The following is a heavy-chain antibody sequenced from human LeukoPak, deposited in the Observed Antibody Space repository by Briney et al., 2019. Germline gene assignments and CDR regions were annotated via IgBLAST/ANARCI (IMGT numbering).Heavy chain of an antibody. CDR2: INHSGST. CDR3: ARVSVAGTFAFDV. Sequence: SGTLSLTCAVYRGSFSDNYWSWIRQPPGKGPEWIGEINHSGSTNYNPSLKSRVTISIDTSKNQLSLKLSSVTVADTAVYYCARVSVAGTFAFDVWGQGTMVTVSS. CDR1: RGSFSDNY. V-gene: IGHV4-34*01. D-gene: IGHD6-19*01. J-gene: IGHJ3*01.